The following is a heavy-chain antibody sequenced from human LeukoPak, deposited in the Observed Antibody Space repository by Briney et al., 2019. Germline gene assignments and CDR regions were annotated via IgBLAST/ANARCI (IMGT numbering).Heavy chain of an antibody. Sequence: QPGGSLRLSCAASGFTFSSYGMHWVRQAPGKGLEWVAFIRYDGSNKYYADSVKGRFTIPRDNSKNTLYLQMNSLRAEDTAVYYCARARSSYGCGDAFDIWGQGTMVTVSS. J-gene: IGHJ3*02. CDR1: GFTFSSYG. CDR3: ARARSSYGCGDAFDI. D-gene: IGHD5-18*01. V-gene: IGHV3-30*02. CDR2: IRYDGSNK.